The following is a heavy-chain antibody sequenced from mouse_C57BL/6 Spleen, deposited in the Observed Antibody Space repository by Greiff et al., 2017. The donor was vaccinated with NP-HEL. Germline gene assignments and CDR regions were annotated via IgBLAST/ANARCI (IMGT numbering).Heavy chain of an antibody. D-gene: IGHD1-1*01. CDR2: IHPNSGST. CDR1: GYTFTSYW. J-gene: IGHJ1*03. Sequence: VKLQQPGAELVKPGASVKLSCKASGYTFTSYWMHWVKQRPGQGLEWIGMIHPNSGSTNYNEKFKSKATLTVDKSSSTAYMQLSSLTSEDSAVYYCARKAYYGSSYRWYFDVWGTGTTVTVSS. CDR3: ARKAYYGSSYRWYFDV. V-gene: IGHV1-64*01.